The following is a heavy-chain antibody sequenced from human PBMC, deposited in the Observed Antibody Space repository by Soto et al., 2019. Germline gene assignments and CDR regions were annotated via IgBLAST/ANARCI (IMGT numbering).Heavy chain of an antibody. J-gene: IGHJ5*02. CDR2: IIPILGIA. V-gene: IGHV1-69*02. Sequence: SVKVSCKASGGTFSSYTISWVRQAPGQGLEWMGRIIPILGIANYAQKFQGRVTITADKSTSTAYMELSSLRSEDTAVYYCARTPSPLYCSGGSCYSYWFDPWGQGTLVTVSS. CDR1: GGTFSSYT. CDR3: ARTPSPLYCSGGSCYSYWFDP. D-gene: IGHD2-15*01.